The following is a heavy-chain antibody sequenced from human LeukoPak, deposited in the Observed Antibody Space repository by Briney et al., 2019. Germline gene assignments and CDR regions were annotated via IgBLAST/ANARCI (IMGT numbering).Heavy chain of an antibody. J-gene: IGHJ4*02. CDR2: ISYDGRSK. CDR3: ASLITMSEGDY. V-gene: IGHV3-33*05. CDR1: GFTFSVYG. D-gene: IGHD3-10*02. Sequence: GGSLRLSCAASGFTFSVYGMHWVRQAPGKGLEWLAVISYDGRSKDYAESVKGRFTISRDNSKNTLYLQMNSLRAEDTAVYYCASLITMSEGDYWGQGTLVTVSS.